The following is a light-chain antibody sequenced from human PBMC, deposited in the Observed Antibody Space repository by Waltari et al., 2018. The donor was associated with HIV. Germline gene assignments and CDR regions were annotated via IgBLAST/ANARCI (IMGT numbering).Light chain of an antibody. V-gene: IGLV3-1*01. J-gene: IGLJ3*02. CDR2: KDR. CDR3: QAWDGSNGV. CDR1: KLEDKY. Sequence: SYELTQSPSVSVSPGQTASITCSGDKLEDKYVCWYQQKPGQSPGLVLYKDRERPSGIPQRFSGSNSGNTATLTISGTQATDEADYFCQAWDGSNGVFGGGTKLTVL.